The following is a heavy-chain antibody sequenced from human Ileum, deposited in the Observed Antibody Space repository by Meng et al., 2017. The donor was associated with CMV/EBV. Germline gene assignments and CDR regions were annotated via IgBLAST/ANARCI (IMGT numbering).Heavy chain of an antibody. CDR1: GFTISSYA. CDR3: ARDIAALPPAKMDY. V-gene: IGHV3-30*04. Sequence: SGFTISSYAMHWVRQAPGKGLEWVAVISYDGSNKYYADSVKGRFTISRDNSKNTLYLQMNSLRAEDTAVYYCARDIAALPPAKMDYWGQGTLVTVSS. J-gene: IGHJ4*02. D-gene: IGHD6-13*01. CDR2: ISYDGSNK.